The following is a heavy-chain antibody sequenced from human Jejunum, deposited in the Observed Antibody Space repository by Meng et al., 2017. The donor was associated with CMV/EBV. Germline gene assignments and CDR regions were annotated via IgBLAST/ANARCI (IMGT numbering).Heavy chain of an antibody. CDR1: GFAFSTYA. D-gene: IGHD6-25*01. Sequence: ASGFAFSTYAMAWVRQAPGKGLEWVSSISAGSDYIYYADSVKGRFTVSRDNAKNSLYLQMNSLRAEDTALYYCTRDLVAATAPNNWGQGTRVTVSS. CDR2: ISAGSDYI. CDR3: TRDLVAATAPNN. J-gene: IGHJ4*02. V-gene: IGHV3-21*01.